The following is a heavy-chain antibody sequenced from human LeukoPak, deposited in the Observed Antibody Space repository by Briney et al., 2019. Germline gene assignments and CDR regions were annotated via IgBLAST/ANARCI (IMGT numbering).Heavy chain of an antibody. V-gene: IGHV3-23*01. CDR3: AKVGQHYGGNVPHFQH. D-gene: IGHD4-23*01. J-gene: IGHJ1*01. Sequence: GGSLRLSCASSGFTFSNYAMSWVRQAPGMGLEWVSGINSGGSVYYADSVKGRFTISRDNSKNTLYLQMNSLRAEDTAIYYCAKVGQHYGGNVPHFQHWGQGTLVTVSS. CDR1: GFTFSNYA. CDR2: INSGGSV.